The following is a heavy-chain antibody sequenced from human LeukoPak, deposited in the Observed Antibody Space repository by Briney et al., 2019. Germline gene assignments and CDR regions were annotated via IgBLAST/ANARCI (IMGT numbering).Heavy chain of an antibody. D-gene: IGHD4-17*01. J-gene: IGHJ5*02. Sequence: SVKVSCKASGGTFSSYAISWVRQAPGQGLEWMGGIIPIFGTANYAQKFQGRVTITTDESTSTAYMELSSLRSEDTAVYYCARDLEAYGDYEAYVNWFDPWGQGALVTVSS. V-gene: IGHV1-69*05. CDR3: ARDLEAYGDYEAYVNWFDP. CDR2: IIPIFGTA. CDR1: GGTFSSYA.